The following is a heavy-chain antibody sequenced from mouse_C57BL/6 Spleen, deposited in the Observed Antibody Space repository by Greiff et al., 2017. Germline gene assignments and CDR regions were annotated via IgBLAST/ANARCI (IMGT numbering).Heavy chain of an antibody. CDR3: ARDDYGRSEAMDY. Sequence: EVKLMESGGGLVKPGGSLKLSCAASGFTFSSYAMSWVRQTPEKRLEWVATISGGGSYTYYPDNVKGRFTISRDNAKNNLYLQMSHLKSEDTAMYYCARDDYGRSEAMDYWGQGTSVTVSS. CDR1: GFTFSSYA. V-gene: IGHV5-4*01. CDR2: ISGGGSYT. J-gene: IGHJ4*01. D-gene: IGHD1-1*01.